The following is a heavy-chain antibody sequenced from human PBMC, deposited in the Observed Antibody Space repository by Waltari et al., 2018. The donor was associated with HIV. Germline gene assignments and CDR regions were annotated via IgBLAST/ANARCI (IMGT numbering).Heavy chain of an antibody. CDR1: GGSFSGYY. V-gene: IGHV4-34*01. J-gene: IGHJ3*02. CDR3: ARKGDIVVVPAANVARPDAFDI. Sequence: QVQLQQWGAGLLKPSETLSLTCAVYGGSFSGYYWSWIRQPPGKGLEWIGEINHSGSTNYNPSLKSRVTISVDTSKNQFSLKLSSVTAADTAVYYCARKGDIVVVPAANVARPDAFDIWGQGTMVTVSS. D-gene: IGHD2-2*01. CDR2: INHSGST.